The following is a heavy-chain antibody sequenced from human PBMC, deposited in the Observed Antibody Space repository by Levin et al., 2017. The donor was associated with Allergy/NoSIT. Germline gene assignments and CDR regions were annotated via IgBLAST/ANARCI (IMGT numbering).Heavy chain of an antibody. Sequence: GESLKISCEASGFTFSDYRMDWVRQAPGKGLEWISYISDSSSAIHYADSLRGRFIISRDNAKNSLFLQMNSLRDEDTAVYYCAREAPYSGTYHYFDYWGQGSLVTVSS. CDR3: AREAPYSGTYHYFDY. V-gene: IGHV3-48*02. CDR2: ISDSSSAI. D-gene: IGHD1-26*01. CDR1: GFTFSDYR. J-gene: IGHJ4*02.